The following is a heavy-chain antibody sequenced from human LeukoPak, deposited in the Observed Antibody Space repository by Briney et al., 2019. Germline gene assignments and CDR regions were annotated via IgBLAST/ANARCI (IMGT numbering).Heavy chain of an antibody. CDR3: ARARSYDSSGYYPD. Sequence: GGSLRLSCAASGFTFSSYAMHWVRQAPGRGLEYVSAISSNGGSTYYANSVKGRFTISRDNSKNTLYLQMGSLRAEDMAVYYCARARSYDSSGYYPDWGQGTLVTVSS. J-gene: IGHJ4*02. V-gene: IGHV3-64*01. CDR2: ISSNGGST. CDR1: GFTFSSYA. D-gene: IGHD3-22*01.